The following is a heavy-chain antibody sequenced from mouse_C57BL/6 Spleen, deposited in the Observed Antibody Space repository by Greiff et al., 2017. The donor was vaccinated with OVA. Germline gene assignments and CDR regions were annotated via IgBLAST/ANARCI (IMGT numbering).Heavy chain of an antibody. V-gene: IGHV5-17*01. CDR2: ISSGSSTI. CDR3: ARRDWYFDV. Sequence: DVMLVESGGGLVKPGGSLKLSCAASGFTFSDYGMHWVRQAPEKGLEWVAYISSGSSTIYYADTVKGRFTISRDKAKNTLFLQMTSLRSEDTAMYYCARRDWYFDVWGTGTTVTVSS. J-gene: IGHJ1*03. CDR1: GFTFSDYG.